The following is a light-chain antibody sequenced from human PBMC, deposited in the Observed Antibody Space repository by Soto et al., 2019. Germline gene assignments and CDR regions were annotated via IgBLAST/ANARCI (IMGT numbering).Light chain of an antibody. CDR2: GAS. V-gene: IGKV3-20*01. Sequence: EIVLTQSPGTLSLSPGERATLSCRASQSVSSSYLAWYQQKPGQAPRLLIYGASSRATGIPDRFSGSGSGTDFTLTISRMESEDFAVYFCQQYGTWVGQGNKVEIK. J-gene: IGKJ1*01. CDR1: QSVSSSY. CDR3: QQYGTW.